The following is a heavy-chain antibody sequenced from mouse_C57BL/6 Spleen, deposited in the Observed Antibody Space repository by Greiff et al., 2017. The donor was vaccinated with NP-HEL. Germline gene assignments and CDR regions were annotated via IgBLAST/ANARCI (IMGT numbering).Heavy chain of an antibody. V-gene: IGHV5-4*01. J-gene: IGHJ1*03. CDR2: ISDGGSYT. CDR1: GFTFSSYA. CDR3: ARDNLNFDG. Sequence: EVNVVESGGGLVKPGGSLKLSCAASGFTFSSYAMSWVRQTPEQRLEWVATISDGGSYTYYPDNVKGRFTISRDNAKNNLYLQMSHLKSEDTAMYYCARDNLNFDGWGTGTTVTVSS.